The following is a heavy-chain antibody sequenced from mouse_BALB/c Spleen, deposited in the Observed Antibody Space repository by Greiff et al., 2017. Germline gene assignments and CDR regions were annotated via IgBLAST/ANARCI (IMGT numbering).Heavy chain of an antibody. CDR2: ILPGSGST. CDR1: GYTFSSYW. D-gene: IGHD4-1*01. J-gene: IGHJ2*01. CDR3: ARGHWDGALDY. Sequence: QVQLKESGAELMKPGASVKISCKATGYTFSSYWIEWVKQRPGHGLEWIGEILPGSGSTNYNEKFKGKATFTADTSSNTAYMQLSSLTSEDSAVYYCARGHWDGALDYWGQGTTLTVSS. V-gene: IGHV1-9*01.